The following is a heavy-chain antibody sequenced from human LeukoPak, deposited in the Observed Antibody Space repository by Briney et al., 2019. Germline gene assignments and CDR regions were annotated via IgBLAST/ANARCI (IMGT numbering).Heavy chain of an antibody. CDR1: GFTFSSYA. CDR2: ISYDGSNK. J-gene: IGHJ4*02. CDR3: ARAKAFTNPHY. D-gene: IGHD3-3*01. Sequence: GGSLRLSCAASGFTFSSYAMHWDRQAPGKGLEWVAVISYDGSNKYYADSVKGRFTISRDNSKNTLYLQMNSLRAEDTAVYYCARAKAFTNPHYWGQGTLVTVSS. V-gene: IGHV3-30-3*01.